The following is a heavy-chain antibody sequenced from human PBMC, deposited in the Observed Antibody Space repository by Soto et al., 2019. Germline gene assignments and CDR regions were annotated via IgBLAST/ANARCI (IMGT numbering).Heavy chain of an antibody. CDR3: ASSSYVLRYFDWLLDYNGMDV. CDR1: GYSFTSYW. V-gene: IGHV5-10-1*01. Sequence: GESLKISCKGSGYSFTSYWISWVRQMPGKGLEWIGRVDPSDSYTNYSPSFQGHVTISADKSISTAYLQWSSLKASDTAMYYCASSSYVLRYFDWLLDYNGMDVWGQGTTVTVSS. CDR2: VDPSDSYT. J-gene: IGHJ6*02. D-gene: IGHD3-9*01.